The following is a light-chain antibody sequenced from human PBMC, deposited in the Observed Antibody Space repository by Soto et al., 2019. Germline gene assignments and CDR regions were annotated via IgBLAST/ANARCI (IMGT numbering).Light chain of an antibody. Sequence: EIVLTQSPGTLSLSPGQRATLSCRASQNINDNLAWYQQKPGQAPRLLIYGASSRATGIPDRFSGSGSGTDFTLTISRLEPEDFAVYYCQQYGSSPPWTFGQGTKVDIK. V-gene: IGKV3-20*01. CDR3: QQYGSSPPWT. CDR1: QNINDN. J-gene: IGKJ1*01. CDR2: GAS.